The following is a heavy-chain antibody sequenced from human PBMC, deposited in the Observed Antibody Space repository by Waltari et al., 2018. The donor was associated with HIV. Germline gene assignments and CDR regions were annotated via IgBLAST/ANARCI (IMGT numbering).Heavy chain of an antibody. V-gene: IGHV3-30*18. J-gene: IGHJ4*02. D-gene: IGHD5-18*01. CDR2: ISYDGSKT. Sequence: QGQLVESGGGVVQPGKSLRLSCAASGFSFSYYDMHWVRQATGEGLDWVALISYDGSKTSYADTVKGRFTISRDNSKNTLFLQIHSLTTDDTAVYYCAKDPRGYTYTGDYWGQGTQVTVSS. CDR3: AKDPRGYTYTGDY. CDR1: GFSFSYYD.